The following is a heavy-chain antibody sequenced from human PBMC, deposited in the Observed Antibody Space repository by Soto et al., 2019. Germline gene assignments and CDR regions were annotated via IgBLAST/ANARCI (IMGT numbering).Heavy chain of an antibody. Sequence: SETLSLTCAVYRGALSGYSWNWIRQPPGKGLEWIGEINYSEDTNPTYNPSVKSRVTISADRTNNQLFLRLTSVTAADTAIYYCARDHDYVWGSHRNWLGLWRQGTPVTVSS. J-gene: IGHJ5*02. CDR1: RGALSGYS. CDR3: ARDHDYVWGSHRNWLGL. D-gene: IGHD3-16*01. CDR2: INYSEDT. V-gene: IGHV4-34*01.